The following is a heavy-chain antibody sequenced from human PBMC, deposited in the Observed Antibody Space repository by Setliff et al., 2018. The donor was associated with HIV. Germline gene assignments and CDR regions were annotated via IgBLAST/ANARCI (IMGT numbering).Heavy chain of an antibody. CDR3: ARRGITMIVVDLAAAFDI. V-gene: IGHV3-7*03. CDR2: IKQDGSEK. CDR1: GFIISSYW. Sequence: GGSLRLSCAASGFIISSYWMSWVRQAPGKGLEWVANIKQDGSEKYNVDSVKGRFTISRDNAKNSLYLQMNSLRAEYTAVYYCARRGITMIVVDLAAAFDIWGQGTMVTVSS. D-gene: IGHD3-22*01. J-gene: IGHJ3*02.